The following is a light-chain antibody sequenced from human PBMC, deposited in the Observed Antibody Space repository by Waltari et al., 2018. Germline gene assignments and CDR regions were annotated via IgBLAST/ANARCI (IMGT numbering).Light chain of an antibody. J-gene: IGKJ1*01. CDR3: QQYGTSKT. CDR1: QSVNSDY. V-gene: IGKV3-20*01. Sequence: ELVLTQSPGTLSLSQGERATLSCRASQSVNSDYIAWYQQKPGQAPRLLIFGASTRATGIPDRFSGSGSGTDFTLTVSRLEPEDFAVYYCQQYGTSKTFGQGTKVEVK. CDR2: GAS.